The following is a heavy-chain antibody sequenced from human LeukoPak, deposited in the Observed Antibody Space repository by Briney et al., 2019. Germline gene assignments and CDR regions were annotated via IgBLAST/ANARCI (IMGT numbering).Heavy chain of an antibody. V-gene: IGHV3-30*18. Sequence: GRSLRLSCAASGFMFNSYVMHWVRQAPGKGLEWVAVISYDGINKYYADSVKGRFTISRDNSKNTLYLQMNSLRGEDTAVYYCAKDGSGTVTTLNWFDPWGQGTLVTVSS. CDR1: GFMFNSYV. CDR2: ISYDGINK. CDR3: AKDGSGTVTTLNWFDP. J-gene: IGHJ5*02. D-gene: IGHD4-17*01.